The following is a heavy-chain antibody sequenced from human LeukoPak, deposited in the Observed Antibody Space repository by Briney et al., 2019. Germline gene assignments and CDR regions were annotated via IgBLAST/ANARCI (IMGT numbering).Heavy chain of an antibody. CDR1: GFTFSNYS. V-gene: IGHV3-21*01. CDR3: ARGFSSGVCYRDF. CDR2: ITSSSSSM. D-gene: IGHD2-8*01. J-gene: IGHJ4*02. Sequence: GGSLRLSCAASGFTFSNYSMNWVRQAPGKGLEWVSTITSSSSSMYYADSVKGRFTVSRDNAKNSLYLQMNSLRAEDTAVYYCARGFSSGVCYRDFWGQGTLVTVSS.